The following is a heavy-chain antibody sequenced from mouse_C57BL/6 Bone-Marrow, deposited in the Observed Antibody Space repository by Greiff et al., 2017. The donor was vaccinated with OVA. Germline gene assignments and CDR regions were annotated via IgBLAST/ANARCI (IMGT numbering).Heavy chain of an antibody. CDR1: GYTFTSYW. J-gene: IGHJ1*03. V-gene: IGHV1-50*01. CDR2: IDPSDSYT. Sequence: VQLQQSGAELVKPGASVKLSCKASGYTFTSYWMQWVKQRPGQGLEWIGEIDPSDSYTNYNQKFKGKATLTVDTSSSTAYMQLSSLTSEDSAVYYCARSILMAGYFDVWGTGTTVTVSS. CDR3: ARSILMAGYFDV.